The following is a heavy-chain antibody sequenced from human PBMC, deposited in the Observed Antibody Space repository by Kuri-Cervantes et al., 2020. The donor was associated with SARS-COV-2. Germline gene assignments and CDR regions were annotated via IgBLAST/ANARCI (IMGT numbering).Heavy chain of an antibody. D-gene: IGHD1-1*01. CDR2: INHSGNT. CDR3: ARGERNFDY. J-gene: IGHJ4*02. CDR1: GGSFSDYY. V-gene: IGHV4-34*01. Sequence: SETLSLTCAVYGGSFSDYYWSWVRQPPGKGLEWIGEINHSGNTNYDPSLKSRVTISIDTSKNQFSLKLSSVTAADTAVYYCARGERNFDYWGQGTLVTVSS.